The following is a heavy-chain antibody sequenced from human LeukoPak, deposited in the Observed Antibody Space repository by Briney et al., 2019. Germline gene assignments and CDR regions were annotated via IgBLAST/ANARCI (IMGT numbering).Heavy chain of an antibody. CDR3: AGGLTTSDY. V-gene: IGHV3-74*01. D-gene: IGHD4-11*01. Sequence: GGSLRLSCAASGFTFSSYWMHWVRQAPGKGLVWVSRINTDGSTTTYADSVKGRFTISRDNAKNTLYLQMNSLRAEDTAVYYCAGGLTTSDYWGQGTLVTVSS. CDR2: INTDGSTT. J-gene: IGHJ4*02. CDR1: GFTFSSYW.